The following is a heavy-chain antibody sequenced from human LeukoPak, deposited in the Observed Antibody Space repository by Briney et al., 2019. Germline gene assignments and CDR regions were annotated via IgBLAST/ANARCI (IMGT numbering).Heavy chain of an antibody. CDR3: AITPRYDTSGHPDY. D-gene: IGHD3-22*01. V-gene: IGHV5-51*01. CDR2: ISPGDSET. CDR1: GYTFITYW. J-gene: IGHJ4*02. Sequence: GESLKISCQGSGYTFITYWIGWVRQMPGKSLEWMGIISPGDSETRYSPSFQGQVTISADKSITTAYLQWSSLKASDTAMYYCAITPRYDTSGHPDYWGQGTLVTVSS.